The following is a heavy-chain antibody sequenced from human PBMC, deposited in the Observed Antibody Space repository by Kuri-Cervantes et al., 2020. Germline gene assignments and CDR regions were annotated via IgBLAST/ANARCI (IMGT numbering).Heavy chain of an antibody. CDR3: ARDDLGFGELLFFDY. V-gene: IGHV4-4*02. CDR2: INHSGST. J-gene: IGHJ4*02. CDR1: GFSLSTSGM. D-gene: IGHD3-10*01. Sequence: SGPTLVKPTETLTLTCTFSGFSLSTSGMCVSWVRQPPGKGLEWIGEINHSGSTNYNPSLKSRVTISVDTSKNQFSLKLSSVTAADTAVYYCARDDLGFGELLFFDYWGQGTLVTVSS.